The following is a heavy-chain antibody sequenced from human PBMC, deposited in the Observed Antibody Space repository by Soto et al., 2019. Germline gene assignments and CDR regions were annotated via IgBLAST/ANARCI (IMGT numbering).Heavy chain of an antibody. Sequence: PWGSLRLSCAASGFTFSSYAMSWVRQAPGKGLEWVSAISGSVGSTYYADSVKGRFTISRDNSKNTLYLQMNSLRAEDTAVYYCPKSGTVTPSSYYFYYYGREVWGKGKPVSVSS. D-gene: IGHD4-17*01. CDR3: PKSGTVTPSSYYFYYYGREV. CDR1: GFTFSSYA. V-gene: IGHV3-23*01. J-gene: IGHJ6*04. CDR2: ISGSVGST.